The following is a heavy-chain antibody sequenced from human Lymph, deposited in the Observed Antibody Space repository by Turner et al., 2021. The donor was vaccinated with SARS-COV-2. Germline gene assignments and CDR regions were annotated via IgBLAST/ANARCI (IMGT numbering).Heavy chain of an antibody. CDR1: GYTLTEVS. D-gene: IGHD3-3*01. CDR3: ATGPYDFWSGPSPGYYGMDV. J-gene: IGHJ6*02. Sequence: QVQLVQSGAEVKKPGASVKVSCKVSGYTLTEVSMHWVRQAPGKGREWMGGFDPEDCETIYAKKFQGRVTMTEDTSTDTAYMELSSLRSEDTAVYYCATGPYDFWSGPSPGYYGMDVWGQGTTVTVSS. CDR2: FDPEDCET. V-gene: IGHV1-24*01.